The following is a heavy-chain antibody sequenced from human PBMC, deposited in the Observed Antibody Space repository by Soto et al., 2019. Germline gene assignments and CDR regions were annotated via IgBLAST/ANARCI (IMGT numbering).Heavy chain of an antibody. CDR3: AKDLYGWQQSPVGY. Sequence: QPGGSVRLSCAASGFTFSSYGMHWVRQAPGKGLEWVAVISYDGSNKYYADSVKGRFTISRDNSKNTLYLQMNSLRAEDTAVYYCAKDLYGWQQSPVGYWGKGTRFTVSS. V-gene: IGHV3-30*18. CDR1: GFTFSSYG. J-gene: IGHJ4*02. CDR2: ISYDGSNK. D-gene: IGHD6-13*01.